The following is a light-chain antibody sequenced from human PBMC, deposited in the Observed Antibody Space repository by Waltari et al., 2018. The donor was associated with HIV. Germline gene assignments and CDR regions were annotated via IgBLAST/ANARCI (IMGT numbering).Light chain of an antibody. J-gene: IGKJ1*01. CDR2: ASS. CDR3: QQTYSAPWT. Sequence: DIQLTQSPPSLSASVGDRVTITCRASQYISVYLNWYQQKPGKAPRLLIYASSSLQRGVPSRFSGSRSGTDFTLTISSLQPEEIATYFCQQTYSAPWTFGQGTKVEVK. CDR1: QYISVY. V-gene: IGKV1-39*01.